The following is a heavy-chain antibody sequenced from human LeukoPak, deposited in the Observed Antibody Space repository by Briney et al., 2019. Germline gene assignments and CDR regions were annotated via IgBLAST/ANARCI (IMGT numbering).Heavy chain of an antibody. CDR1: GFTFSSYA. Sequence: PGGSLRLSCAASGFTFSSYAMSWVRQAPGKGLEWVSAISGSGGSTYYADSVKGRFTISRDNSKNTLYLQMNSLRAEDTAVYYCAKEKDYYGSAEGSYFDYWGQGTLVTVSS. CDR2: ISGSGGST. D-gene: IGHD3-10*01. CDR3: AKEKDYYGSAEGSYFDY. J-gene: IGHJ4*02. V-gene: IGHV3-23*01.